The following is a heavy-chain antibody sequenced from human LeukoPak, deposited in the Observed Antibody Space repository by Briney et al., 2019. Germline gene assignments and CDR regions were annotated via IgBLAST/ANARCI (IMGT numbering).Heavy chain of an antibody. CDR3: ARAPDSSAYSFFFDY. CDR2: IYSDGSRT. D-gene: IGHD3-22*01. V-gene: IGHV3-64*04. CDR1: GFTFSSFA. J-gene: IGHJ4*02. Sequence: GGSLRLSCAASGFTFSSFAMHWVRQAPGKGLEYLSAIYSDGSRTYYADSVKGRFTISRDNSKNTLYVQMSSLRAEDTAVYYCARAPDSSAYSFFFDYWGQGTLVTVSS.